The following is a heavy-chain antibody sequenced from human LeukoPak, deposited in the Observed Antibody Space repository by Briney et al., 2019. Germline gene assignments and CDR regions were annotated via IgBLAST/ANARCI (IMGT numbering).Heavy chain of an antibody. CDR2: MNPNSGNT. D-gene: IGHD2-2*01. CDR1: GYILTSYD. CDR3: ARGEPIVVVPAAIGRTDYYYGMDV. J-gene: IGHJ6*02. Sequence: GASVKVSCKASGYILTSYDINWVRQATGQGLEWMGWMNPNSGNTGYAQKFQGRVTMTRNTSISTAYMELSSLRSEDTAVYYCARGEPIVVVPAAIGRTDYYYGMDVWGQGTTVTVSS. V-gene: IGHV1-8*01.